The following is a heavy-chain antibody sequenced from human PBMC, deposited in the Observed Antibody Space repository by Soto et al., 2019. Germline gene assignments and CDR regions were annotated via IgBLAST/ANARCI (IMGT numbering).Heavy chain of an antibody. J-gene: IGHJ6*03. Sequence: QLQLQESGPGLVKPSETLSLTCTVSGGSISSSSYYWGWIRQPPGKGLEWIGSIYYSGSTYYNPSLKSRVTISVDTSKNQFSLKLSSVTAADTAVYYCARLPYCSSTSCYDHYYYYMDVWGKGTTVTVSS. CDR3: ARLPYCSSTSCYDHYYYYMDV. CDR1: GGSISSSSYY. V-gene: IGHV4-39*01. CDR2: IYYSGST. D-gene: IGHD2-2*01.